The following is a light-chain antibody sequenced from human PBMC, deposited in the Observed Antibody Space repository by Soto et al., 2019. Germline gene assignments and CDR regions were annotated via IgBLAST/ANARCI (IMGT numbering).Light chain of an antibody. Sequence: QSALTQPASVSGSPGQSITISCTGTSSDVGAYNYVAWYQHHPGKGPKMMIYEVSKRPSGVSIRFSGAKSGNTASLTISGLQAEDEADYYCSSFTSTSTLYVFGTGTKLTVL. CDR3: SSFTSTSTLYV. CDR2: EVS. J-gene: IGLJ1*01. V-gene: IGLV2-14*01. CDR1: SSDVGAYNY.